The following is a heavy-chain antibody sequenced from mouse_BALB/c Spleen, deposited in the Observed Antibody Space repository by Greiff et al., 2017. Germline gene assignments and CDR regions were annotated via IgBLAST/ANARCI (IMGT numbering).Heavy chain of an antibody. J-gene: IGHJ3*01. D-gene: IGHD2-3*01. Sequence: EVNLVESGGGLVKLGGSLKLSCAASGFTFSSYYMSWVRQTPEKRLELVAAINSNGGSTYYPDTVKGRFTISRDNAKNTLYLQMSSLKSEDTALYYCARQSDGYSPFAYWGQGTLVTVSA. V-gene: IGHV5-6-2*01. CDR1: GFTFSSYY. CDR2: INSNGGST. CDR3: ARQSDGYSPFAY.